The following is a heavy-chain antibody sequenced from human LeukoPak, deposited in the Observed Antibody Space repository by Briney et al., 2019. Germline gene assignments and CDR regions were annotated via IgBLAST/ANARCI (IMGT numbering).Heavy chain of an antibody. Sequence: GASVTVSCKASGYTFTSYDINWVRQATGQGLEWMGWMNPNSGNTGYAQKFQGRVTMTRNTSISTAYMELSSLRSEDTAVYYCARGRMTPRSSWFDPWGQGTLVTVSS. CDR2: MNPNSGNT. V-gene: IGHV1-8*01. D-gene: IGHD2-2*01. CDR1: GYTFTSYD. J-gene: IGHJ5*02. CDR3: ARGRMTPRSSWFDP.